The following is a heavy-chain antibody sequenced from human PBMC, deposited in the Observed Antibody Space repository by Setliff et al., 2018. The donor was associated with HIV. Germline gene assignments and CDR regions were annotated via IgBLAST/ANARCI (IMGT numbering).Heavy chain of an antibody. CDR3: ARVAGSSWPFDY. J-gene: IGHJ4*02. D-gene: IGHD6-13*01. V-gene: IGHV4-34*01. CDR1: GGSFSDYY. CDR2: IDHRGRP. Sequence: SETLSLTCGIYGGSFSDYYWSWIRQPPGKGLEWIGEIDHRGRPKYNPSLNSRVTMSVDKSRNQFSLKVSSVTAADTAVYYCARVAGSSWPFDYWGQGTLVTVSS.